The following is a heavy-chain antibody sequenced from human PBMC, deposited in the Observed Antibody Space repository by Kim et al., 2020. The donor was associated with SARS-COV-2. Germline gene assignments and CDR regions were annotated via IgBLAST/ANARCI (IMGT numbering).Heavy chain of an antibody. CDR2: IYHIGRT. CDR3: ARAGGWYWFDP. Sequence: SENLSLTCTLSGGSISTYYWSWIRQPPGKGLEWIGYIYHIGRTNYNPSLKSRVTMSIDTSKNVFSLRLSSVTVADTAIYYCARAGGWYWFDPWGQGTLVTVSS. D-gene: IGHD6-19*01. CDR1: GGSISTYY. J-gene: IGHJ5*02. V-gene: IGHV4-59*13.